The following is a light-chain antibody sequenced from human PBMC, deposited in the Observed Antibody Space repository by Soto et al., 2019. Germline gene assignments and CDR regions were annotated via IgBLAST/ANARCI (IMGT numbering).Light chain of an antibody. V-gene: IGLV1-40*01. CDR2: ANR. CDR3: QSYDSSLRGSL. J-gene: IGLJ2*01. Sequence: QSVLTQPPSVSAAPGQRVTISCTGSSPNIGAGYDVHWYQHLPGTAPKLLIYANRGRPSGVPDRFSGSKSGTSASLGITGVQDEDEADYYCQSYDSSLRGSLFGGGTKLTVL. CDR1: SPNIGAGYD.